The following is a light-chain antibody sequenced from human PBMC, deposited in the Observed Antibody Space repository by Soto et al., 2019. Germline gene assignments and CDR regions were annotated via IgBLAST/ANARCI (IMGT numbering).Light chain of an antibody. CDR1: QSVGSNY. V-gene: IGKV3-20*01. J-gene: IGKJ5*01. Sequence: IVLTLSPGTLSLSPGERATLYCRASQSVGSNYLAWYQQKPGQAPRLLIYGASTRAAGIPDRFSGSGSGTDFTLTITRLEPEDSAVYFCQQYTGPPTTFGQGTRLEIK. CDR2: GAS. CDR3: QQYTGPPTT.